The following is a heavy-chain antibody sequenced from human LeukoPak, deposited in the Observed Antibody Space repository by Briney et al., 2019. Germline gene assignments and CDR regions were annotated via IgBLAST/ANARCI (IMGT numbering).Heavy chain of an antibody. CDR1: GFIFNKAW. J-gene: IGHJ4*02. V-gene: IGHV3-15*01. D-gene: IGHD4-11*01. Sequence: GGSLRLSCEGSGFIFNKAWMGWTSQDPGEGRGWLGRVTTTAEGETVDYAAPVRGRFTISRDDSKSTVYLHMNSLESEDTAIYYCTAGLGKTDDDSWGQGTLVTVSS. CDR3: TAGLGKTDDDS. CDR2: VTTTAEGETV.